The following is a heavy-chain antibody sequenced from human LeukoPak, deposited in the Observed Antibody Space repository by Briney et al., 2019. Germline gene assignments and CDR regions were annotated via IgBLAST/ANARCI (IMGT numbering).Heavy chain of an antibody. Sequence: GGSLRPSCAASGFTFSSYSMNWVRQAPGKGLEWVSSISSSSSYIYYADSVKGRFTISRGNAKNSLYLQMNSLRAEDTAVYYCARDHYDFWSAHENWFDPWGQGTLVTVSS. CDR3: ARDHYDFWSAHENWFDP. CDR1: GFTFSSYS. J-gene: IGHJ5*02. V-gene: IGHV3-21*01. CDR2: ISSSSSYI. D-gene: IGHD3-3*01.